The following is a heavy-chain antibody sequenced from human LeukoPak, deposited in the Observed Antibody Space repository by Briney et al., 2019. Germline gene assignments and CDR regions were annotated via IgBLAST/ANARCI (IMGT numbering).Heavy chain of an antibody. V-gene: IGHV3-30*02. Sequence: PGGSLRLSCAGSGFSLSSYGMHWVRQAPGKGLEWMAFIRSDGSNKYYADSVKGRFTISRDNSKNTLYLQMNSLRAEDTAVYYCARESYSSRFDYWGQGTLVTVSS. CDR2: IRSDGSNK. CDR3: ARESYSSRFDY. CDR1: GFSLSSYG. J-gene: IGHJ4*02. D-gene: IGHD6-13*01.